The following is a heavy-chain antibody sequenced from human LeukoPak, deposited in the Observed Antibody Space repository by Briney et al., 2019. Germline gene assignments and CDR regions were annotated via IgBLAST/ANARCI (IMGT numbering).Heavy chain of an antibody. V-gene: IGHV3-23*01. Sequence: GGSLRLSCAASGFTFSSYAMSWVRQAPGKGLEWVSAISGSGGSTYYADSVKGRFTISRDNSKYTLYLQMNSLRAEDTAVYYCAKDIHSGSFVLTPDYWGQGTLVTVSS. CDR3: AKDIHSGSFVLTPDY. CDR2: ISGSGGST. J-gene: IGHJ4*02. CDR1: GFTFSSYA. D-gene: IGHD1-26*01.